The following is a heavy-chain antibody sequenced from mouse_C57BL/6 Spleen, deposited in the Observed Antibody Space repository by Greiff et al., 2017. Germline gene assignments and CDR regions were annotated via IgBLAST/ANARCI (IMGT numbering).Heavy chain of an antibody. V-gene: IGHV7-3*01. J-gene: IGHJ4*01. CDR2: IRNKANGYTT. CDR1: GFTFTDYY. CDR3: ARYMGIDYAMDY. Sequence: EVMLVESGGGLVQPGGSLSLSCAASGFTFTDYYMSWVRQPPGKALEWLGFIRNKANGYTTEYSASVKGRFTISRDNSQSILYLQMNALGAEDSATYYCARYMGIDYAMDYWGQGTSVTVSS.